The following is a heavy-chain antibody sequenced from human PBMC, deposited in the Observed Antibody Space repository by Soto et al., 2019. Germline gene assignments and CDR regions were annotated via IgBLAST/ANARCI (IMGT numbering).Heavy chain of an antibody. J-gene: IGHJ4*02. CDR3: ARDVEPHIVATATFDY. V-gene: IGHV3-30-3*01. Sequence: VLTGGSLRLSCAASGFTFSSYAMHWVRQAPGKGLEWVAVISYDGSNKYYADSVKGRFTISRDNSKNTLYLQMNSLRAEDTAVYYCARDVEPHIVATATFDYWGQGTLVTSPQ. CDR1: GFTFSSYA. D-gene: IGHD5-12*01. CDR2: ISYDGSNK.